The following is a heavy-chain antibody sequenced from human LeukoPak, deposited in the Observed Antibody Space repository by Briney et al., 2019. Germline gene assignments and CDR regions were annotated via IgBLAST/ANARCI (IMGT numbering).Heavy chain of an antibody. J-gene: IGHJ4*02. Sequence: ASVKVSCKASGGTFSDYSISWVRQAPGQGLEWMGRIIPILNVPNYAQKFGGRVTITADKSTSTAYMELSSLKSEDTAVYFCARDRPRARYFDYWGQGTLVTVSS. CDR3: ARDRPRARYFDY. D-gene: IGHD2-15*01. CDR2: IIPILNVP. V-gene: IGHV1-69*04. CDR1: GGTFSDYS.